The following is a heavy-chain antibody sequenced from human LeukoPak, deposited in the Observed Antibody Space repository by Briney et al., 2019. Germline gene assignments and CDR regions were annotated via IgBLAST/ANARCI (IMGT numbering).Heavy chain of an antibody. D-gene: IGHD2-15*01. CDR2: IYTSGST. CDR3: ARDEWGGTYFDY. V-gene: IGHV4-4*07. CDR1: GFSISSYY. J-gene: IGHJ4*02. Sequence: SETLSLTCTVSGFSISSYYWSWLRQPAGKGLEWIGRIYTSGSTNYNPSLKSRVTMSVDTSKNQFSLKLSSVTAADTAVYYCARDEWGGTYFDYWGQGTLVTVSS.